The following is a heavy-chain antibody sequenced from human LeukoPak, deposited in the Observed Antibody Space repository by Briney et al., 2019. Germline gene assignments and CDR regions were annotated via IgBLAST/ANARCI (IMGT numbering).Heavy chain of an antibody. CDR3: TREDPIAAAADNDY. CDR2: IRSKAYGGTT. CDR1: GFTFGDYA. D-gene: IGHD6-13*01. V-gene: IGHV3-49*03. Sequence: GGSLRLSCTASGFTFGDYAMSWFRQAPGKGLEWVGFIRSKAYGGTTEYAASVKGRFTISRDDSKSIAYLQMNSLKTEDTAVYYCTREDPIAAAADNDYWGQGTLVTVSS. J-gene: IGHJ4*02.